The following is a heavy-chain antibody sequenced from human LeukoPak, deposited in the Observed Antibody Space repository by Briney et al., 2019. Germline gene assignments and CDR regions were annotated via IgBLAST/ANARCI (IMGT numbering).Heavy chain of an antibody. J-gene: IGHJ5*02. V-gene: IGHV3-21*01. Sequence: GGSLRLSCAASGFTFSSYSMNWVRQAPGKGLEWVSSISSSSSYIYYADSVKGRFTISRDNVKNSLYLQMNSLRAEDTAVYYCARDYSLGGFDPWGQGTLVTVSS. D-gene: IGHD3-16*01. CDR3: ARDYSLGGFDP. CDR1: GFTFSSYS. CDR2: ISSSSSYI.